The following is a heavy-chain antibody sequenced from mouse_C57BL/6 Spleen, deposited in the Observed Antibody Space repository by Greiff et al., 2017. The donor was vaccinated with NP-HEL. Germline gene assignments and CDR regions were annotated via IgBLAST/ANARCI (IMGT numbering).Heavy chain of an antibody. J-gene: IGHJ4*01. CDR2: INPNNGGT. CDR3: AREGLDYYGSTYYARDY. D-gene: IGHD1-1*01. Sequence: VQLQQSGPELVKPGASVKMSCKASGYTFTDYNMHWVKQSHGKSLEWIGYINPNNGGTSYNQKFKGKATLTVNKSSSTAYMELRSLTSEDSAVYYCAREGLDYYGSTYYARDYWGQGTSVTVSS. V-gene: IGHV1-22*01. CDR1: GYTFTDYN.